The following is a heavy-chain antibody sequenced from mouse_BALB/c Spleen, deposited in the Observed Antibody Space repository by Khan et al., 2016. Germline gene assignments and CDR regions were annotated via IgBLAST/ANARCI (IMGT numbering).Heavy chain of an antibody. V-gene: IGHV1-63*02. CDR1: GYTFTNYW. D-gene: IGHD1-2*01. CDR2: IYPGGDYI. J-gene: IGHJ2*01. CDR3: ARSLLRVRTDY. Sequence: QVQLKQSGAELVRPGTSVKISCKASGYTFTNYWLGWVKQRPGHGLEWIGDIYPGGDYINYNEKFKGKATLTADTSSSTAYMQLSSLTAEDSAVYSCARSLLRVRTDYWGQGTTLTVSS.